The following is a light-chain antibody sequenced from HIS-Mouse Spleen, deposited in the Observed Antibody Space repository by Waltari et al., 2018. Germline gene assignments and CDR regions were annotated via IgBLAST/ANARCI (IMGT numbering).Light chain of an antibody. CDR2: EDS. CDR3: YSTDSSGNHRV. Sequence: SYELTQPPSVSVSPGQTARITCSGDALPKKYAYWYQQKSGQAPVLGNYEDSKRPSGSPERFSGSSSGTMATVTISGAQVEDEADYYCYSTDSSGNHRVFGGGTKLTVL. J-gene: IGLJ2*01. CDR1: ALPKKY. V-gene: IGLV3-10*01.